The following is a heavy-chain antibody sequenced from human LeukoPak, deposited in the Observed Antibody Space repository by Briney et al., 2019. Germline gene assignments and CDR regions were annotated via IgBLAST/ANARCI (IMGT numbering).Heavy chain of an antibody. V-gene: IGHV3-74*01. CDR3: ARGYCSGGSCYHHNWFDP. CDR2: INSDGSST. D-gene: IGHD2-15*01. J-gene: IGHJ5*02. CDR1: GFTFSSYW. Sequence: PGGSLRLSCAASGFTFSSYWMHWVRHAPGKGLVWVSRINSDGSSTSYADSVKGRFTISRDNAKNTLYLQMNSLRAEDTAVYYCARGYCSGGSCYHHNWFDPWGQGTLVTVSS.